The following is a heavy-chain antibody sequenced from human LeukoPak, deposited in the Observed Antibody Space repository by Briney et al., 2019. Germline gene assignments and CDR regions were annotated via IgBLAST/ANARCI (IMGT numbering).Heavy chain of an antibody. CDR3: AKLGTNYYDSSAKGYYFDY. CDR2: ISDYSGNT. CDR1: GYTFTSYG. V-gene: IGHV1-18*01. D-gene: IGHD3-22*01. J-gene: IGHJ4*02. Sequence: GATVKVSCTASGYTFTSYGISWVRQAPGQGLEGMGWISDYSGNTNYAQKLHGRYTMTTDTSTSTAYMELRSLRSDDTAVYYCAKLGTNYYDSSAKGYYFDYWGQGTLVTVSS.